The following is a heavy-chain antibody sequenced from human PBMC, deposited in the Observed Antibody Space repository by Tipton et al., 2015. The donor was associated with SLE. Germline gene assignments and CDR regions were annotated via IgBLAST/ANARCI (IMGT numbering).Heavy chain of an antibody. CDR3: AGEYSSGWAAYWYFDL. V-gene: IGHV3-7*01. CDR2: IKQDGSEK. D-gene: IGHD6-19*01. CDR1: GFTFSSYW. J-gene: IGHJ2*01. Sequence: SLRLSCAASGFTFSSYWMSWVRQAPGKGLEWVANIKQDGSEKYYVDSVKGRFTISRDNAKNSLYLQMNSLRAEDTAVYYCAGEYSSGWAAYWYFDLWGRGTLVTVSS.